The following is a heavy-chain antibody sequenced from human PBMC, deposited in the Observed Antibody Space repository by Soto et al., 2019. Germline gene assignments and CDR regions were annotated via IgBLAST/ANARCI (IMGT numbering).Heavy chain of an antibody. CDR2: IWYDGSNK. CDR1: GFIFNEYV. D-gene: IGHD2-15*01. V-gene: IGHV3-33*01. J-gene: IGHJ4*02. CDR3: ARWGCSGSNCNLNQRSFDL. Sequence: SYEASGFIFNEYVMHWVRQAQGKGLEWVAVIWYDGSNKYYADSVKGRFTFSRDNSKNTMSLQMNSLRVEDTAIYYCARWGCSGSNCNLNQRSFDLWGQGTLVTVSS.